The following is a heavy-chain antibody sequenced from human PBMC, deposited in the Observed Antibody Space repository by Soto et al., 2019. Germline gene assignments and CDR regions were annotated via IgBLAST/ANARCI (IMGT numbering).Heavy chain of an antibody. CDR3: AREGVHGYRSYYYYGMDV. CDR2: IIPIFGTA. CDR1: GGTFSSYA. Sequence: QVQLVQSGAEVKKPGSSVKVSCKASGGTFSSYAISWVRQAPGQGLEWMGGIIPIFGTANYAQKFQGRVTITADESTSTAYMELSSLRSEDTAVYYCAREGVHGYRSYYYYGMDVWGQGTTVTVSS. D-gene: IGHD5-12*01. V-gene: IGHV1-69*12. J-gene: IGHJ6*02.